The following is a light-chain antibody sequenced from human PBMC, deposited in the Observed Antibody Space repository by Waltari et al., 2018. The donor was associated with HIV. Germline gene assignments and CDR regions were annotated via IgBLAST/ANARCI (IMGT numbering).Light chain of an antibody. V-gene: IGLV1-51*01. Sequence: QSVLTQPPSVSAAPGQKVTISCSGSRSNIGNNYVSWYQHLPETAPKRLIYDNNKRPSVIPDLFSGSKSGTSATPGISGLQTGDEAYYYCGTWDSSLSVVVFGTGTKVTVL. CDR1: RSNIGNNY. CDR2: DNN. J-gene: IGLJ1*01. CDR3: GTWDSSLSVVV.